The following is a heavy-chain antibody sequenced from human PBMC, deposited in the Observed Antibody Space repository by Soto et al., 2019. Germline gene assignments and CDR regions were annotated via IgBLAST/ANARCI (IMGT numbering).Heavy chain of an antibody. CDR2: ISISSGNT. CDR1: GYTFSDYG. Sequence: ASVKVSCKASGYTFSDYGITWVRQAPGQGLEWMGWISISSGNTHFEESLQGRVTMTSDKTSTAYMELWRLRSDDSAMYYCARSYNYGSYWYFDLWGRGTLVTDSS. V-gene: IGHV1-18*04. D-gene: IGHD3-10*01. J-gene: IGHJ2*01. CDR3: ARSYNYGSYWYFDL.